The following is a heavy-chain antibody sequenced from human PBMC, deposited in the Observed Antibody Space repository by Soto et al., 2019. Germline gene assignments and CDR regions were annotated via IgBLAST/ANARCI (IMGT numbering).Heavy chain of an antibody. V-gene: IGHV4-34*01. D-gene: IGHD1-1*01. CDR3: ARDNWDQYYYYYYGMDV. CDR1: GGSFSGYY. Sequence: SETLSLTCAVYGGSFSGYYWSWIRQPPGKGLEWIGEINHSGSTNYNPSLKSRVTISVDTSKIQFSLKLGSVTAADTAVYYCARDNWDQYYYYYYGMDVWGQGTTVTVSS. CDR2: INHSGST. J-gene: IGHJ6*02.